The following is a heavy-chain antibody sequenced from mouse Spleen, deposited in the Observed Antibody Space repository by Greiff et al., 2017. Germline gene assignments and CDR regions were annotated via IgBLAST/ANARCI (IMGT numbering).Heavy chain of an antibody. J-gene: IGHJ2*01. CDR2: INPSTGGT. Sequence: VQLKQSGPELVKPGASVKISCKASGYSFTGYYMNWVKQSPEKSLEWIGEINPSTGGTTYNQKFKAKATLTVDKSSSTAYMQLKSLTSEDSAVYYCARDSSGYLDYWGQGTTLTVSS. CDR3: ARDSSGYLDY. D-gene: IGHD3-2*01. CDR1: GYSFTGYY. V-gene: IGHV1-42*01.